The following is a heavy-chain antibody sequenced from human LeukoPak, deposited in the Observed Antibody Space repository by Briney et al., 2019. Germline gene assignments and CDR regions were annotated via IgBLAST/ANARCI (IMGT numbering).Heavy chain of an antibody. D-gene: IGHD2-21*01. CDR3: ARDFFPIVDSTWYEIGY. Sequence: GGSLRLSRAASGFTFNDYAMYWVRQAPGKGLEWVTLISYDGYDKSYADSVRGRFTISRDNSRNTLYLQMDSLRSEDTAVYYCARDFFPIVDSTWYEIGYWGQGTLATVSS. CDR2: ISYDGYDK. CDR1: GFTFNDYA. J-gene: IGHJ4*02. V-gene: IGHV3-30-3*01.